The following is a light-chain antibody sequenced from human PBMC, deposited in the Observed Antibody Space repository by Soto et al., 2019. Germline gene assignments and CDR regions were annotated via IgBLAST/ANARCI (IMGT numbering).Light chain of an antibody. J-gene: IGKJ1*01. CDR2: GAS. CDR1: QSVSNN. V-gene: IGKV3-15*01. Sequence: EIVMTQSPAALSVSPGETATLSCKASQSVSNNLAWYQQKPGQAPRLLIYGASTRALGIPARFSGSGSGTDFTLTISRLQSADFAVYSCQQYNNWPPWTFGQGTKVDSK. CDR3: QQYNNWPPWT.